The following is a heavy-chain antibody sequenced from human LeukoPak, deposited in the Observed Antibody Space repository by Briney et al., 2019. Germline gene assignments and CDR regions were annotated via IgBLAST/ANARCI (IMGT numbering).Heavy chain of an antibody. D-gene: IGHD2-21*01. CDR3: AGSAICDY. CDR1: GYTFTGYY. Sequence: GASAKVSCKASGYTFTGYYMHWVRQAPGQGLEWMGWINPNSGGTNYDQKFQGRVTMTRETSISTAYFELSRMRSDDTAADYCAGSAICDYWGQGTLVTVSS. V-gene: IGHV1-2*02. CDR2: INPNSGGT. J-gene: IGHJ4*02.